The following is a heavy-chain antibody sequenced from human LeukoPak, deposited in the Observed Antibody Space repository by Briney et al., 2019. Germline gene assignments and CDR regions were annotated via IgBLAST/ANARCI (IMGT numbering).Heavy chain of an antibody. Sequence: ASVKVSCKASGYTFTSYDINWVRQATGQGLEWMGWMNPNSGNTGYAQKFQGRVTMTRNTSISTAYMELSSLRSEDTAVYYCARGGEKYYYDSSGYYLGYWGQGTLAPSPQ. D-gene: IGHD3-22*01. CDR3: ARGGEKYYYDSSGYYLGY. CDR2: MNPNSGNT. V-gene: IGHV1-8*01. J-gene: IGHJ4*02. CDR1: GYTFTSYD.